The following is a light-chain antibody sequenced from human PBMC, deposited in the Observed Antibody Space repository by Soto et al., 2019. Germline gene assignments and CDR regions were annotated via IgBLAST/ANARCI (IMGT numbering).Light chain of an antibody. Sequence: DIQMTQSPSSLSASVGDRVTITCRASQSISSYLNWYQHKPGKAPNLLIYAATTLQSGVPSRFSGSGSGTDFTLTISSLQPEDFATYYCQQSYSNPRTFGQGT. CDR1: QSISSY. CDR3: QQSYSNPRT. V-gene: IGKV1-39*01. CDR2: AAT. J-gene: IGKJ1*01.